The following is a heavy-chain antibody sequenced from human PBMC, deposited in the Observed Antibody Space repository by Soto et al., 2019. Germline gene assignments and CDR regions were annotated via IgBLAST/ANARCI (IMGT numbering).Heavy chain of an antibody. D-gene: IGHD2-2*01. Sequence: QVQLQESGPGLVKPSETLSLTCTVSGGSISSYYWSWIRQPPGKGLEWIGYIYYSGSTNYNPSLKSRVTISVDTSKNQFSLKLSSVTAADTAVYYCARHGLYCSSTSCPTRTFDPWGQGTLVTVSS. CDR3: ARHGLYCSSTSCPTRTFDP. CDR1: GGSISSYY. CDR2: IYYSGST. J-gene: IGHJ5*02. V-gene: IGHV4-59*08.